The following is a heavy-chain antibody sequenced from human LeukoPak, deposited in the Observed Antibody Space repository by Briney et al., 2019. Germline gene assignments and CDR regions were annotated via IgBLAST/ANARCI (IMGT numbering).Heavy chain of an antibody. Sequence: PGGSLRLSCAASGFTFSSSWMSWVRQAPGKGLQSVAYISQDVSHKYYVDSVKGRFTISRDNAKNSLHLEMNSLRAEDTALYYCSRVGYNGWNFENWGQGTLVTVSS. CDR2: ISQDVSHK. V-gene: IGHV3-7*01. CDR1: GFTFSSSW. D-gene: IGHD5-12*01. J-gene: IGHJ4*02. CDR3: SRVGYNGWNFEN.